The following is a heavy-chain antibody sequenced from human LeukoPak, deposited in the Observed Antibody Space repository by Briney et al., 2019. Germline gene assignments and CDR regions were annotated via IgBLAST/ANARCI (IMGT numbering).Heavy chain of an antibody. Sequence: GGSLRLSCEVSGFTVSTNHMSWVRQAPGKGLEWVSVIYSDTNTYYADSVKGRFTISRDNSKNTVFLQMNSLRAEDTAVYYCAKDKVGATGEFDYWGQGTLVTVSS. V-gene: IGHV3-53*01. CDR3: AKDKVGATGEFDY. CDR2: IYSDTNT. D-gene: IGHD1-26*01. CDR1: GFTVSTNH. J-gene: IGHJ4*02.